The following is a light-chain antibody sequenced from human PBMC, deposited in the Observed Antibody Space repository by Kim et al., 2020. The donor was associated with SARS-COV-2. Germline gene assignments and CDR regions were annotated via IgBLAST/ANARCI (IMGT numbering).Light chain of an antibody. CDR3: KSRDSRGKVV. Sequence: SSELTQDPAVSVALGQTVRITCQGDSLRSYYATWYQQKSGQAPVLVFYGKNNRPSGIPDRFSGSSSGNTASSTITGAQAADEADYYCKSRDSRGKVVFGGGTKVTVL. V-gene: IGLV3-19*01. CDR2: GKN. J-gene: IGLJ2*01. CDR1: SLRSYY.